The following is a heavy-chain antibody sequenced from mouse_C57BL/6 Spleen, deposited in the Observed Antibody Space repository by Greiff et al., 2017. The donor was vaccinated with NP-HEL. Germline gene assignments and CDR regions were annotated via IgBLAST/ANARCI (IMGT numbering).Heavy chain of an antibody. D-gene: IGHD1-2*01. Sequence: EVKLMESGPGLVKPSQSLSLTCSVTGYSITSGYYWNWIRQFPGNKLEWMGYISYDGSNNYNPSLKNRISITRDTSKNQFFLKLNSVTTEDTATYYCARDLGTAYFDYWGQGTTLTVSS. CDR3: ARDLGTAYFDY. J-gene: IGHJ2*01. V-gene: IGHV3-6*01. CDR1: GYSITSGYY. CDR2: ISYDGSN.